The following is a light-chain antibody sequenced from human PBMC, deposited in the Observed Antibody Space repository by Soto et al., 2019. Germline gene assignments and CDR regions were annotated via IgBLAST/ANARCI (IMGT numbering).Light chain of an antibody. V-gene: IGLV3-21*02. CDR3: QVWDSDTVHVV. J-gene: IGLJ2*01. CDR1: NIGSKT. Sequence: SYELTQPPSVSVAPGQTATLTCGGNNIGSKTVRWYQHKPGQAPVLVVHENRGRRSGIPERFSGTNSGNTAALTITGVEAADEADYYCQVWDSDTVHVVFGGGTKVTVL. CDR2: ENR.